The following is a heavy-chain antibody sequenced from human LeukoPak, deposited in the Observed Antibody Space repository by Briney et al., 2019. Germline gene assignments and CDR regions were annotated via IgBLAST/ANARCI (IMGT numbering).Heavy chain of an antibody. D-gene: IGHD4-23*01. Sequence: PGGSLRLSCAASGFTFSRYWMHWVRQAPGKGLVWVSRMNTDGSRTDYADSVKGRFTISRDNAKNTLYLQMNSLGVEDTAVYSCARDFGGHDDFWGQGILVTVSS. CDR1: GFTFSRYW. J-gene: IGHJ4*02. V-gene: IGHV3-74*01. CDR3: ARDFGGHDDF. CDR2: MNTDGSRT.